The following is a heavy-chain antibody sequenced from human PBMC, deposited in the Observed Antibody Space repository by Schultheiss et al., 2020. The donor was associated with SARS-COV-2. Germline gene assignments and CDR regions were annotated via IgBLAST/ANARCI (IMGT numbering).Heavy chain of an antibody. CDR2: ISAYNGNT. CDR1: GYTFTSYG. J-gene: IGHJ3*02. Sequence: ASVKVSCKASGYTFTSYGISWVRQAPGQGLEWMGWISAYNGNTNYAQKLQGRVTMTTDTSTSTAYMELRSLRSDDTAVYYCARDSDIVVVVAPFDAFDIWGQGTTVTVSS. V-gene: IGHV1-18*01. D-gene: IGHD2-15*01. CDR3: ARDSDIVVVVAPFDAFDI.